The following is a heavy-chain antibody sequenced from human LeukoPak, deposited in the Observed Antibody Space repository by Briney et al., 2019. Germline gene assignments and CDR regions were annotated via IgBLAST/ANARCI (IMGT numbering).Heavy chain of an antibody. CDR2: INPSVGGT. CDR1: GYTFSTYD. J-gene: IGHJ4*02. Sequence: ASVKVSCKASGYTFSTYDIHWVRQAPGQGVEWMAIINPSVGGTSFAPQFQGRVTMTRDTSTSTVYMELSSLISEDTAVYYCASRLITAGADYWGQGTLVTVAS. CDR3: ASRLITAGADY. V-gene: IGHV1-46*01. D-gene: IGHD3-16*01.